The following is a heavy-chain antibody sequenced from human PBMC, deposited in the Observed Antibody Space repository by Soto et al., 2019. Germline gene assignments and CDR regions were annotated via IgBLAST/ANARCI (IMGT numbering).Heavy chain of an antibody. V-gene: IGHV3-30-3*01. J-gene: IGHJ5*02. CDR3: PRDHLFRVIFVVVLGSNWFDP. Sequence: PGGSLRLSCAASGFTFSSYAMHWVGQAPGKGLEWVAVISYDGSNKYYADSVKGRFTISSDNSKNTLYLQMNSLRAEDTAVYYCPRDHLFRVIFVVVLGSNWFDPWRQGTLVTVSS. D-gene: IGHD3-3*01. CDR2: ISYDGSNK. CDR1: GFTFSSYA.